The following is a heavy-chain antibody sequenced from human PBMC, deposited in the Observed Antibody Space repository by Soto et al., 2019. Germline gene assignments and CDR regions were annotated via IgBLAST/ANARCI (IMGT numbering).Heavy chain of an antibody. CDR1: GYTFTSYY. V-gene: IGHV1-46*03. CDR2: INPSGGST. D-gene: IGHD2-2*01. J-gene: IGHJ6*03. CDR3: AREYIVVVPADRNYMDV. Sequence: GASVKVSCKASGYTFTSYYMHWVRQAPGQGLEWMGIINPSGGSTSYAQKFQGRVTMTRDTSTSTVYMELSSLRSEDMAVYYCAREYIVVVPADRNYMDVWGKGTTVTVSS.